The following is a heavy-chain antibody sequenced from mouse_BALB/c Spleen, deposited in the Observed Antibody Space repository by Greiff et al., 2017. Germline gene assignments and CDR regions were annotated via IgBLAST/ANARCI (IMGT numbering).Heavy chain of an antibody. D-gene: IGHD2-1*01. CDR3: ARIYYGNSDY. CDR1: GFTFSSYG. V-gene: IGHV5-6-3*01. Sequence: DVKLVESGGGLVQPGGSLKLSCAASGFTFSSYGMSWVRQTPDKRLELVATINSNGGSTYYPDSVKGRFTISRDNAKNTLYLQMSSLKSEDTAMYYCARIYYGNSDYWGQGTTLTVSS. CDR2: INSNGGST. J-gene: IGHJ2*01.